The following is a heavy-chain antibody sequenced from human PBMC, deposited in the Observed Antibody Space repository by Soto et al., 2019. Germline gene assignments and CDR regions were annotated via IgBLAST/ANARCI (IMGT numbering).Heavy chain of an antibody. CDR2: IHYIEST. V-gene: IGHV4-61*01. J-gene: IGHJ5*02. CDR1: GGSVSSASYY. CDR3: ARVPDR. D-gene: IGHD2-2*01. Sequence: PSETLSLTCTVSGGSVSSASYYWSWIRQPPGKGLEWIGYIHYIESTNYNPSLKSRVTMSVDTSKNQFSLKLSSVTAADTAVYYCARVPDRWGQGTLVTVSS.